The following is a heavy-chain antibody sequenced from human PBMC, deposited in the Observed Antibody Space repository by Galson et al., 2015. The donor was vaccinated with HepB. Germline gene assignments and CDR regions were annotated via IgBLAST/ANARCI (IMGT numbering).Heavy chain of an antibody. CDR1: GFTFSNYG. V-gene: IGHV3-30*18. Sequence: SLRLSCAASGFTFSNYGMHWVRQAPGKGLEWVAVISYDGGSKDYADSVKGRFTIARDNSKNTLFLQTNSLRAEDRAVYYCAKDVGGGLSNSYYGDIDAWGQGTLVTVSS. J-gene: IGHJ5*02. D-gene: IGHD6-13*01. CDR3: AKDVGGGLSNSYYGDIDA. CDR2: ISYDGGSK.